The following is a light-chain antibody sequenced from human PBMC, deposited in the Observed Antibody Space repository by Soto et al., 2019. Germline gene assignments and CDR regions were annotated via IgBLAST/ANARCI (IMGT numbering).Light chain of an antibody. CDR2: AAS. J-gene: IGKJ2*01. CDR3: QQYGSSPYT. Sequence: EIVLTQSPGSLSLSPGKRATLSCRASQSVSSYLAWYQQKPGQAPRLLIFAASSRATGIPDRFSGSGSGTDFTLTISGLELEDFAVYYCQQYGSSPYTFGLGTKLEI. V-gene: IGKV3-20*01. CDR1: QSVSSY.